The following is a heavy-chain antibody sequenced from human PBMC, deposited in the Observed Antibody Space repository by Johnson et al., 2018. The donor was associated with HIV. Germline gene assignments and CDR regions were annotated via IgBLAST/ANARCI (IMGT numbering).Heavy chain of an antibody. CDR1: GFTFSSYG. CDR2: IWYDGSNK. CDR3: ARDLAYNSRWTGAFDI. V-gene: IGHV3-33*01. J-gene: IGHJ3*02. Sequence: QVQLVESGGGVVQPGRSLRLSCAASGFTFSSYGMHWVRQAPGKGLEWVAVIWYDGSNKYYADSVKGRFTISRDNSKNTLYLQMNSLRAEDTAVYYCARDLAYNSRWTGAFDIWGQGTMVTVSS. D-gene: IGHD6-13*01.